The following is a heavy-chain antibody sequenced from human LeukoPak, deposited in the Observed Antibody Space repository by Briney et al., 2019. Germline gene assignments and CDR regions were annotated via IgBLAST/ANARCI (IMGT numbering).Heavy chain of an antibody. CDR2: IASSGLNT. V-gene: IGHV3-23*01. J-gene: IGHJ3*01. Sequence: GGSLRLSCAASGFMFRDAAMTWVRQAPGKGLEWVSLIASSGLNTYYADSVRGRFTISRDNSKNTLSLQMNSLRVEDTAIYYCARDIELSTWGLGTLVTVSS. CDR1: GFMFRDAA. D-gene: IGHD5-12*01. CDR3: ARDIELST.